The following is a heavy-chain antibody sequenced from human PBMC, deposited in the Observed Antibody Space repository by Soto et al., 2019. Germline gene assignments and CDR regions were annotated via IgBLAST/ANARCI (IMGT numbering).Heavy chain of an antibody. Sequence: QVQLVQSGTEVKKPGASVKVSCKASGYNFTSYDINWVRQATGQGLEWMGWMNPNSGNTGYAQKFQGIVTMTRNTSISTAYMELSSLRSEDTAVYYCARGINYYASGDDAFDIGGQGTMVTVSS. CDR2: MNPNSGNT. J-gene: IGHJ3*02. CDR3: ARGINYYASGDDAFDI. D-gene: IGHD3-10*01. CDR1: GYNFTSYD. V-gene: IGHV1-8*01.